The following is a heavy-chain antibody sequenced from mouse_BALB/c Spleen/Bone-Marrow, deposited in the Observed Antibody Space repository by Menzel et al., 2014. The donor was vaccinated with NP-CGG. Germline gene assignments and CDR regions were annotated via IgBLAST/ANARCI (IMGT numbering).Heavy chain of an antibody. CDR1: GFNIKDTY. Sequence: VQLQQPGAELVKPGASVKLSCTASGFNIKDTYMHWVKQRPERGLEWIGRIDPANGNTKYDPKFQGKATITADTSSNTAYLQLSSLTSEDTAVYYCARWGYYAMDYWGQGTSVTVSS. CDR3: ARWGYYAMDY. V-gene: IGHV14-3*02. J-gene: IGHJ4*01. CDR2: IDPANGNT.